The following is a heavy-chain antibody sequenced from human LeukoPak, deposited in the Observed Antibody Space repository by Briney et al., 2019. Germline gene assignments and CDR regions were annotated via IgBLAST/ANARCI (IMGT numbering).Heavy chain of an antibody. D-gene: IGHD4-17*01. Sequence: ASVKVSCEASGYTFTNFYMHWVRQAPGQGLEWMGVINPSGGSTSYAQKFQGRVTMTRDTSTSTVYMELSSLRSEDTAVYYCARDDNGDNWFDPWGQGTLVTVSS. CDR2: INPSGGST. CDR3: ARDDNGDNWFDP. J-gene: IGHJ5*02. V-gene: IGHV1-46*01. CDR1: GYTFTNFY.